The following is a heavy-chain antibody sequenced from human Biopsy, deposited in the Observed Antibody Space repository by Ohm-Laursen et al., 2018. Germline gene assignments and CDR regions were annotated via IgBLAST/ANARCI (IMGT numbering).Heavy chain of an antibody. D-gene: IGHD2-2*01. CDR1: GGSVSDSFHF. CDR2: VYYSGTT. J-gene: IGHJ6*02. CDR3: ARDVKRYCSGTSCYSGYFGMDV. Sequence: SETLSLTCTVSGGSVSDSFHFWSWIRQPPGKGLEWIGDVYYSGTTNYNPSLKSRLTISVDTSKNQLSLNLNSVTAADTAVYFCARDVKRYCSGTSCYSGYFGMDVWGQGTTVTVS. V-gene: IGHV4-61*01.